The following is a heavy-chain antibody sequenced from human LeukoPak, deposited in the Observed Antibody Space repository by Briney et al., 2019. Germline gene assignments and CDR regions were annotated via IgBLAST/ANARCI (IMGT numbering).Heavy chain of an antibody. CDR2: IGIGGSTT. V-gene: IGHV3-23*01. D-gene: IGHD1-26*01. J-gene: IGHJ4*02. CDR3: ARLVGASDY. Sequence: PGGSLRLSCTASGVTFSTYGMSWVRQAPGKGPEWVSSIGIGGSTTYYADSVKGRFTISRDNSKNTLYLQMNCLRAEDTAVYYCARLVGASDYWGQGTLVTVSS. CDR1: GVTFSTYG.